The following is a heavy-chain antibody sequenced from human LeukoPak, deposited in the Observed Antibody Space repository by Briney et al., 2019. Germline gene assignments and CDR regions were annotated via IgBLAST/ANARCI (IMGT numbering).Heavy chain of an antibody. D-gene: IGHD2-2*01. CDR2: IKQDGSEK. Sequence: PGGSLRLSCAASGFTFSSYGMSWVRQAPGKGLEWVANIKQDGSEKYYVDSVKGRFTISRDNAKNSLYLQMNSLRAEDTAVYYCASRKYRGQPSNFDYWGQGTLVTVSS. CDR1: GFTFSSYG. V-gene: IGHV3-7*01. CDR3: ASRKYRGQPSNFDY. J-gene: IGHJ4*02.